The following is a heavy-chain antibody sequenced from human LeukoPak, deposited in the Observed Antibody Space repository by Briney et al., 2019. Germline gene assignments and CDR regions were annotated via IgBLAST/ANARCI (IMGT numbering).Heavy chain of an antibody. CDR2: IKSDGSRT. J-gene: IGHJ4*02. CDR1: GFTFTTYS. CDR3: ARALSSAWGLVDC. Sequence: PGGSLRLSCAASGFTFTTYSMHWVRQVPGKGLVWVSRIKSDGSRTYYADSVKGRFTISRDNAKSTLYLQMDSLRAEDTAVYYCARALSSAWGLVDCWGQGTLVTASS. D-gene: IGHD6-19*01. V-gene: IGHV3-74*01.